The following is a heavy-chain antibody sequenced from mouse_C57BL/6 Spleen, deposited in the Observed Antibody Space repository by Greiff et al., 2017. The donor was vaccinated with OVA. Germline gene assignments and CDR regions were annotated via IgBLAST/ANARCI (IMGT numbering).Heavy chain of an antibody. D-gene: IGHD1-1*01. CDR3: ASFYYGSSYGYFDV. Sequence: QVQLKESGPGLVAPSQSLSITCTVSGFSLTSYAISWVRQPPGKGLEWLGVIWTGGGTNYNSALKSRLSISKDNSKSQGFLKMNSLQTDDTARYDCASFYYGSSYGYFDVWGTGTTVTVSS. V-gene: IGHV2-9-1*01. CDR2: IWTGGGT. J-gene: IGHJ1*03. CDR1: GFSLTSYA.